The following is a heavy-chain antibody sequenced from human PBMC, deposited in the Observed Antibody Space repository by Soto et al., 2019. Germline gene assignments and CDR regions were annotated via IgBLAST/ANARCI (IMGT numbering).Heavy chain of an antibody. D-gene: IGHD2-2*01. V-gene: IGHV5-51*01. CDR2: IYPGDSDT. Sequence: GESLKISCKGSGYSFTSYWIGWVRQMPGKGLEWMGIIYPGDSDTRYSPSFQGQVTISADKSISTAYLQWSSLKASDTAMYYCARHVSARYCNSTSCYESGMDVWGQGTTVTVSS. CDR1: GYSFTSYW. J-gene: IGHJ6*02. CDR3: ARHVSARYCNSTSCYESGMDV.